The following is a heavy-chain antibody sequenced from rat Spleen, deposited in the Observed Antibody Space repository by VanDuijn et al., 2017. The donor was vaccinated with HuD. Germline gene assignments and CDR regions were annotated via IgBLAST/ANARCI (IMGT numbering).Heavy chain of an antibody. Sequence: EVQLVESGGCLVQPGRSLKLSCTASGFTFSSFAMAWVRQAPKKGLEWVASISPSGGATYYRDSVKGRFTVSRDNAKNTLYLQLDSLRSEDTATYYCVRQDTSGYSNWFTYWGQGTLVTVSS. D-gene: IGHD4-3*01. CDR2: ISPSGGAT. V-gene: IGHV5S13*01. CDR1: GFTFSSFA. CDR3: VRQDTSGYSNWFTY. J-gene: IGHJ3*01.